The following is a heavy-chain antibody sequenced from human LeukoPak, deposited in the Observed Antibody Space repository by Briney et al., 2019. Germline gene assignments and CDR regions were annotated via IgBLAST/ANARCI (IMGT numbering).Heavy chain of an antibody. V-gene: IGHV1-2*02. J-gene: IGHJ4*02. CDR3: VRDRNDFWSGFLY. Sequence: ASVKVSCKASGYTFTYYYFHWVRQAPGQGLEWMGWINPDSGGTGYAEKFKGRVTLTRDTTISKVYMEMSSLRSDDTAIYYCVRDRNDFWSGFLYWGQGTLVTVSS. D-gene: IGHD3-3*01. CDR1: GYTFTYYY. CDR2: INPDSGGT.